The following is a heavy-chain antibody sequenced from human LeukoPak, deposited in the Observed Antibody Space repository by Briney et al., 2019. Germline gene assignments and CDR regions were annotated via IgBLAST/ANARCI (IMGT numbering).Heavy chain of an antibody. D-gene: IGHD3-10*01. CDR1: GGSISSSSYY. V-gene: IGHV4-39*01. CDR2: IYYSGST. Sequence: SETLSLTCTVSGGSISSSSYYWGWIRQPPGRGLEWIGSIYYSGSTYYNPSLKSRVTISVDTSKNQFSLKLSSVTAADTAVYYCARPGYYYGSGSYYGGLNYYYYGMDVWGQGTTVTVSS. J-gene: IGHJ6*02. CDR3: ARPGYYYGSGSYYGGLNYYYYGMDV.